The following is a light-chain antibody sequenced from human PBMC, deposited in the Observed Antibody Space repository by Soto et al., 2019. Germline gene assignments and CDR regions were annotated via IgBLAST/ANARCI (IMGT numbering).Light chain of an antibody. CDR2: DAS. J-gene: IGKJ4*01. CDR3: QHRYNWPLT. CDR1: QSISSSY. V-gene: IGKV3D-20*02. Sequence: EIVLTQSPGTLSLSPGKRATLSCRASQSISSSYLAWYQQRPGQAPRLLIYDASNRATGIPARFSASGSGTDFTLSISSLEPEDFAVYYCQHRYNWPLTFGGGTKVDIK.